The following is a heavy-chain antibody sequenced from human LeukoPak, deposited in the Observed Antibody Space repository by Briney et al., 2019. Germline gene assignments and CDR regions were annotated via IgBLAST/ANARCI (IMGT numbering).Heavy chain of an antibody. J-gene: IGHJ6*03. CDR2: IIPIFGTA. Sequence: SVKVSCKASGGTFSSYAISWVRQAPGQGLEWMGGIIPIFGTANYAQKFQGRVTITADESTSTAYMELSSLRSEDTAVYYCARGLASRMYYYYYMDVWGKGTTVTVSS. CDR3: ARGLASRMYYYYYMDV. V-gene: IGHV1-69*13. CDR1: GGTFSSYA.